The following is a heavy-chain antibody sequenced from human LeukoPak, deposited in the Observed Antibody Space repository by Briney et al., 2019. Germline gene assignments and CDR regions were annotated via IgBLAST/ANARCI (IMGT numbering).Heavy chain of an antibody. Sequence: PSETLSLTCTVYGGSISTYYWSWIRQPPGKGLEWIGSIYYSGSTYYNPSLKSRVTISVDTSKNQFSLKLSSVTAADTAVYYCARVGRTMIVEYYFDYWGQGTLVTVSS. CDR1: GGSISTYY. J-gene: IGHJ4*02. CDR3: ARVGRTMIVEYYFDY. D-gene: IGHD3-22*01. CDR2: IYYSGST. V-gene: IGHV4-59*12.